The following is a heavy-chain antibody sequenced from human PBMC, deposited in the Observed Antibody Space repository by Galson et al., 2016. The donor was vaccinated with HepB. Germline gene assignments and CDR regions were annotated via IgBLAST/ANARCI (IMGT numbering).Heavy chain of an antibody. CDR3: ARESTGGYSGY. Sequence: SLRLSCAASGFSFRNYAMLWVRQAPGKGLDWVAVLSYDETKTYYADSVKGRFTVSRDNSKNTLYLQMNSLRAEDTAVYYCARESTGGYSGYWGQGTMVTVSS. CDR1: GFSFRNYA. D-gene: IGHD1-14*01. V-gene: IGHV3-30*04. CDR2: LSYDETKT. J-gene: IGHJ4*02.